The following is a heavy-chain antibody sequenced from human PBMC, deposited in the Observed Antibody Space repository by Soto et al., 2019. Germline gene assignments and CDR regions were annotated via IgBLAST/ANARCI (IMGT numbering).Heavy chain of an antibody. Sequence: PSQTLSLTCAISGDSVSSNSAAWNWIRQSPSRGLEWLGRTYHRSKWYNDYAVSVKSRITINPDTSKNQFSLQLDSVTPEDTAVYFCAREDFREYYYDSSGYYQWLDYRGQGTLVTVSS. J-gene: IGHJ4*02. D-gene: IGHD3-22*01. CDR2: TYHRSKWYN. CDR1: GDSVSSNSAA. CDR3: AREDFREYYYDSSGYYQWLDY. V-gene: IGHV6-1*01.